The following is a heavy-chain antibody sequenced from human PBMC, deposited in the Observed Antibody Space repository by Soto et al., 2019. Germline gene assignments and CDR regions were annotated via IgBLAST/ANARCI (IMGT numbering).Heavy chain of an antibody. V-gene: IGHV4-59*01. CDR1: GGSISSYY. CDR3: ASERGIAAAGTPGMDV. CDR2: SDYSGST. Sequence: SETLSLTCTVSGGSISSYYWSWIRQPPGKGLEWIGYSDYSGSTNYNPSLKSRVTISVDTSKNQFSLKLSSVTAADTAVYYCASERGIAAAGTPGMDVWGQGTTVTVSS. J-gene: IGHJ6*02. D-gene: IGHD6-13*01.